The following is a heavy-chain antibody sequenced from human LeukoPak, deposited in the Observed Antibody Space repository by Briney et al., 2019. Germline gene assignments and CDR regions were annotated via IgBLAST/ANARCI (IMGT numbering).Heavy chain of an antibody. CDR3: ARREEWELLYYFDY. V-gene: IGHV3-7*01. Sequence: GSLRLSCAASGFTFSSYWMSWVRQAPGKGLDWVANIKQDGSEKYYVDSVKGRFTISRDNAKNSLYLQMNSLRAEDTAVYYCARREEWELLYYFDYWGQGTLVTVSS. CDR1: GFTFSSYW. D-gene: IGHD1-26*01. CDR2: IKQDGSEK. J-gene: IGHJ4*02.